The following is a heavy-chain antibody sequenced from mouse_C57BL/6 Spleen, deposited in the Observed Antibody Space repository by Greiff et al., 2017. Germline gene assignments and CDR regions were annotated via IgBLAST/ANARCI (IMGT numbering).Heavy chain of an antibody. CDR1: GYTFTSYD. CDR2: IYPRDGST. CDR3: ARTTVVAHWYFGV. Sequence: QVQLKQSGPELVKPGASVKLSCKASGYTFTSYDINWVKQRPGQGLEWIGWIYPRDGSTKYNEKFKGKATLTVDTSSSTAYMELHSLTSEDSAVYFCARTTVVAHWYFGVWGIGTTVTVSS. D-gene: IGHD1-1*01. V-gene: IGHV1-85*01. J-gene: IGHJ1*03.